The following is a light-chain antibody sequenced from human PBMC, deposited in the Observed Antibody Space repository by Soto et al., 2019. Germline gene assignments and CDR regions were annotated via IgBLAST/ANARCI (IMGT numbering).Light chain of an antibody. Sequence: EIELTQSPCTLSLSPGERATRSFMASQSVGSTYLAWYQQKPGQAPRLLIYGASTRATGIPDRFSGSGSGTDFTLTISRLEPEDFAVYYCQQYGYSRKFGQGTKVDIK. V-gene: IGKV3-20*01. CDR1: QSVGSTY. J-gene: IGKJ1*01. CDR3: QQYGYSRK. CDR2: GAS.